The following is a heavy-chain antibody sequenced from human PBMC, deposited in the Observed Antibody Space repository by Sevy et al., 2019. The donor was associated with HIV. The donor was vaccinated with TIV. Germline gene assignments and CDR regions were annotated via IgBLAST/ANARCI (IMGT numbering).Heavy chain of an antibody. D-gene: IGHD3-10*01. CDR1: GFTFSSYS. CDR3: ARDPVVRYYGSGSYPPHSGMDV. Sequence: GGSLRLSCAASGFTFSSYSMNWVRQAPGKGLEWVSSISSSSSYIYYADSVKGRFTISRDNAKNSLYLQMNSLRAEDTAVYYCARDPVVRYYGSGSYPPHSGMDVWGQGTTVTVSS. V-gene: IGHV3-21*01. J-gene: IGHJ6*02. CDR2: ISSSSSYI.